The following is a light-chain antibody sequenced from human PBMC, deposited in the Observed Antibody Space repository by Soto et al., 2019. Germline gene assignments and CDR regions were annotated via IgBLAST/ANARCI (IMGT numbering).Light chain of an antibody. J-gene: IGKJ1*01. CDR2: KVS. CDR3: MQATHWPRT. V-gene: IGKV2-30*01. CDR1: QSLVNNDGNAD. Sequence: DVVMTQSPLSLAVTLGQSAAICCRASQSLVNNDGNADLTWFQQRPGQSPRRLIYKVSNRESGVPDRFSGSGSGTDFTLKISRVEAEDVGVYYCMQATHWPRTFGQGTKVEI.